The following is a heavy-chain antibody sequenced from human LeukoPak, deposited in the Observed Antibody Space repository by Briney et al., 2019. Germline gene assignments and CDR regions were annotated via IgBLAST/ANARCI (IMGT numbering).Heavy chain of an antibody. CDR1: GYTFTDYY. CDR2: INPNSGDT. V-gene: IGHV1-2*02. CDR3: AIEAHGSGSYYPDY. D-gene: IGHD3-10*01. J-gene: IGHJ4*02. Sequence: AASVKVSCKASGYTFTDYYMHWVRQAPGQGLEWMGWINPNSGDTNYAQKFQGRVTMTRDTSINTAYMDLSRLRFDDTAVYYCAIEAHGSGSYYPDYWGQGTLDTVSS.